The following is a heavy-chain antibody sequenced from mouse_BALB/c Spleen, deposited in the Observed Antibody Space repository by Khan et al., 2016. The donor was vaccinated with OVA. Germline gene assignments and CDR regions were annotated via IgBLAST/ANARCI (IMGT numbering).Heavy chain of an antibody. CDR2: ISSGSSTI. V-gene: IGHV5-17*02. Sequence: EVELVESGGGLVQPGGSRKLSCAASGFTFSRFGMHWVRQAPEKGLEWVAYISSGSSTIYYADTVKGRFTISRDTPKNTPFLQMTSLRSEDTAMYYCARDSNVDYWGQGTTLTVSS. D-gene: IGHD4-1*01. CDR3: ARDSNVDY. CDR1: GFTFSRFG. J-gene: IGHJ2*01.